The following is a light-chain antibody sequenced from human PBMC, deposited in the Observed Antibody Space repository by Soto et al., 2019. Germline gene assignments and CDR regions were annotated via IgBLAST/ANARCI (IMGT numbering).Light chain of an antibody. Sequence: DIQMTQSPSSLSASVGDRVTITCRASHSISRYLNWYQQKPGKPPKLLIYDASTLETGVPSRFSGSGSGTDFTVTISSLQPEDIATYYCQQYDNLISFGGGTKVEIK. CDR3: QQYDNLIS. V-gene: IGKV1-33*01. CDR1: HSISRY. CDR2: DAS. J-gene: IGKJ4*01.